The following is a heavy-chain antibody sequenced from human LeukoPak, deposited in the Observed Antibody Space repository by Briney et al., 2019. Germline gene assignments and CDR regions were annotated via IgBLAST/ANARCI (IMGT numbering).Heavy chain of an antibody. CDR2: ISSSSSYI. Sequence: GGSLRLSCAASGFTFSSYSMNWVRQAPGKGLEWVSSISSSSSYIYYADSVKGRFTISRDNAKNSLYLQMNSLRAEDTAVYYCARALRSGYGAFDYWGQGTLVTVPS. V-gene: IGHV3-21*01. CDR3: ARALRSGYGAFDY. CDR1: GFTFSSYS. D-gene: IGHD3-9*01. J-gene: IGHJ4*02.